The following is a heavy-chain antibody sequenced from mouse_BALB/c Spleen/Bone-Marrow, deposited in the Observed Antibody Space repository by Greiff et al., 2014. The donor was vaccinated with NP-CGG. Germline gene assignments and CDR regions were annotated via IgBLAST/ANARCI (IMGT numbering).Heavy chain of an antibody. J-gene: IGHJ3*02. CDR1: GYTFTDYE. Sequence: QVQLQQSGAEPVRPGASVTLSCKASGYTFTDYEMHWVKQTPVHGLEWIGSIDPETDNTVFNQKFKAKATLTADRSSNTASMDLRSLTSEDSAVYYCTRYGSRGYWGQGTLVTVS. V-gene: IGHV1-15*01. D-gene: IGHD1-1*01. CDR2: IDPETDNT. CDR3: TRYGSRGY.